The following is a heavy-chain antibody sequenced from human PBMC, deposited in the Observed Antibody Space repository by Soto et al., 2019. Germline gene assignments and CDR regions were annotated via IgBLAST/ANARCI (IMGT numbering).Heavy chain of an antibody. D-gene: IGHD3-3*01. CDR1: GYSFTSYW. J-gene: IGHJ6*02. Sequence: EVQLVQSGAEVKKPGESLKISCKGSGYSFTSYWIGWVRQMPGKGLEWMGIIYPGDSDTRYSPSFQGQVTISADKSISTAYLQWSSLKASDTAMYYCATSGQPYDFWSGYYGMDVWGQGTTVTVSS. CDR2: IYPGDSDT. V-gene: IGHV5-51*01. CDR3: ATSGQPYDFWSGYYGMDV.